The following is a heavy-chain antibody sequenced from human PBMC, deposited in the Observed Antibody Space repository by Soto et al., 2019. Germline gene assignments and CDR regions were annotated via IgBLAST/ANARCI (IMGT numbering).Heavy chain of an antibody. D-gene: IGHD3-22*01. CDR3: VRDYYDTSGYPNTFDM. CDR1: GFTLSRHT. V-gene: IGHV3-21*01. J-gene: IGHJ3*02. Sequence: GSLRLSCAASGFTLSRHTMNGVRQAPGKGLEWVSFIGSRTSDIYYADSVKGRFTISRDNAKNSLYLDLTRLRAEDTAVYFCVRDYYDTSGYPNTFDMWGQGTMVTVSS. CDR2: IGSRTSDI.